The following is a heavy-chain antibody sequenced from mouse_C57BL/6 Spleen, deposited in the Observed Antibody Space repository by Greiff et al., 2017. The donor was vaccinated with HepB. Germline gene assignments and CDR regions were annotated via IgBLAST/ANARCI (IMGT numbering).Heavy chain of an antibody. CDR1: GYTFTSYW. J-gene: IGHJ1*03. CDR3: AREDYGSSPHWYFDV. CDR2: IDPSDSET. V-gene: IGHV1-52*01. Sequence: QVQLQQPGAELVRPGSSVKLSCKASGYTFTSYWMHWVKQRPIQGLEWIGNIDPSDSETHYNQKFKDKATLTVDKSSSTAYMQLRSLTSEDSAVYDCAREDYGSSPHWYFDVWGTGTTVTVSS. D-gene: IGHD1-1*01.